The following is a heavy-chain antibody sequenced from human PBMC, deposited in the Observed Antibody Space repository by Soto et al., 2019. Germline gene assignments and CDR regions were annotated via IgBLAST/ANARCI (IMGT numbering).Heavy chain of an antibody. Sequence: QVQLQQWGAGPLKPSETLSLTCAVYGVSLSGYYWRWIRQPPGQGLGWIGESDNSGKTNYSPSLKSRVTISADTSTNQFSLTVTSLTAADTAVYYCARGRDGGAADWGQGTRVPVSS. V-gene: IGHV4-34*02. D-gene: IGHD3-16*01. CDR1: GVSLSGYY. CDR3: ARGRDGGAAD. CDR2: SDNSGKT. J-gene: IGHJ4*02.